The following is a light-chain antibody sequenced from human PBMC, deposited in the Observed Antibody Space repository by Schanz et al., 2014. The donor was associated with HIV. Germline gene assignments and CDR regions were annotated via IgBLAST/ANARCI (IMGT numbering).Light chain of an antibody. CDR3: ATWDDSLNGWV. CDR1: SSNIGSNT. J-gene: IGLJ3*02. V-gene: IGLV1-44*01. Sequence: QSVLTQPPSASGTPGQRVTISCSGSSSNIGSNTVNWYQQPPGTPPKLLIYNSYHRPSGVPDRFSGSTSGTSASLAISGLQSEDEADYYCATWDDSLNGWVFGGGTKLTVL. CDR2: NSY.